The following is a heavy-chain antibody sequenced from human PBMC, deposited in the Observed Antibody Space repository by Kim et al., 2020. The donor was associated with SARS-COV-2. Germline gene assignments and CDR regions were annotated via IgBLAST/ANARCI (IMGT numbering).Heavy chain of an antibody. CDR2: INHSGST. Sequence: SETLSLTCAVYGGSFSGYYWSWIRQPPGKGLEWIGEINHSGSTNYNPSLKSRVTISVDTSKNQFSLKLSSVTAADTAVYYCARGSGYCSGGSCPTGYWGQGTLVTVSS. J-gene: IGHJ4*02. D-gene: IGHD2-15*01. CDR1: GGSFSGYY. V-gene: IGHV4-34*01. CDR3: ARGSGYCSGGSCPTGY.